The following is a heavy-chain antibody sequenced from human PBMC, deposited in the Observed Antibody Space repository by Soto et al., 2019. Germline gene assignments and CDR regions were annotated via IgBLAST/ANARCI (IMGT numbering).Heavy chain of an antibody. CDR1: GGSISSSSYY. CDR2: IYYSGST. CDR3: ARHSSSWRQYYYGMDV. Sequence: SETLSLTCTVSGGSISSSSYYWGWIRQPPGKGLEWIGSIYYSGSTYYNPSLKSRVTISVDTSKNQFSLKLSSVTAADTAVYYCARHSSSWRQYYYGMDVWGQGTTVTVSS. D-gene: IGHD6-13*01. V-gene: IGHV4-39*01. J-gene: IGHJ6*02.